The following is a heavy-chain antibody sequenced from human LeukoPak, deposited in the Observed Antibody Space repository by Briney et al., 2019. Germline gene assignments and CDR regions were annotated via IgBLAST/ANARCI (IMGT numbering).Heavy chain of an antibody. V-gene: IGHV3-21*04. CDR3: ATRPTVGGTTPTFDH. CDR2: ISSSSSYI. Sequence: GGSLRLSCAASGFTFSSYSMNWVRQAPGKGLEWVSSISSSSSYIYYADSVKGRFTISRDNAKNALYLQMNTLRAEDTAIYSCATRPTVGGTTPTFDHWGQGTPVTVSS. CDR1: GFTFSSYS. J-gene: IGHJ4*02. D-gene: IGHD1-26*01.